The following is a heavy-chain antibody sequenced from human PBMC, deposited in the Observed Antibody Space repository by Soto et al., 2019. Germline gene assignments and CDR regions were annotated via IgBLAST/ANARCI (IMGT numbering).Heavy chain of an antibody. J-gene: IGHJ6*02. V-gene: IGHV1-69*13. Sequence: SVKVSCKASGGTFSSYAISWVRQAPGQGLEWMGGIIPIFGTANYAQKFQGRVTITADESTSTAYMELSSLRSEDTAVYYCARVESGSSWQSYYYRMDVWGQGTTVTVSS. CDR1: GGTFSSYA. CDR2: IIPIFGTA. D-gene: IGHD6-13*01. CDR3: ARVESGSSWQSYYYRMDV.